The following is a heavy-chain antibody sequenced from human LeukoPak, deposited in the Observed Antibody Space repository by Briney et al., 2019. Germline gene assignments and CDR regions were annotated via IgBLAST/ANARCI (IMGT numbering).Heavy chain of an antibody. CDR1: GGSISSGSYH. D-gene: IGHD3-22*01. J-gene: IGHJ4*02. CDR3: ARGQYDSSGYPFDYFDY. CDR2: IYTSGST. V-gene: IGHV4-61*02. Sequence: PSQTLSLTCTVSGGSISSGSYHWSWIRQPAGKGLEWIGRIYTSGSTNYNPSLKSRVTISVDTSKNQFSLKLSSVTAADTAVYYCARGQYDSSGYPFDYFDYWGQGTLVTVSS.